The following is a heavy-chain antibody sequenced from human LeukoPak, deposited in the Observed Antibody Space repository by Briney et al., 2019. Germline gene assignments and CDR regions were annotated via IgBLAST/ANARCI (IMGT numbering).Heavy chain of an antibody. J-gene: IGHJ4*02. V-gene: IGHV4-59*08. D-gene: IGHD1-1*01. CDR1: GGSISSNF. CDR2: IYDSGST. Sequence: PSETLSLTCIVSGGSISSNFWSWIRQPPGKGLEWIGYIYDSGSTSYNPSLKSRATISEDTSQNQFSLKLNSVTAADTAVYYCARAKPNWSPPDYWGQGTLVTVSS. CDR3: ARAKPNWSPPDY.